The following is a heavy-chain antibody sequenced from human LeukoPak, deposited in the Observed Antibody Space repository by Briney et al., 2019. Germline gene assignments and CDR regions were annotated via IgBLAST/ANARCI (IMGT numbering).Heavy chain of an antibody. CDR2: INNSGST. Sequence: SETLSLTCTVSGFSLSSYYWSWIRQPPGKGLEWIGEINNSGSTNYNPSLKSRVTISVDTSKNQFSLKMSSVTAADTAVYYCARGSKRYCSSTSCYNWFDPWGQGTLVTVSS. D-gene: IGHD2-2*01. J-gene: IGHJ5*02. CDR3: ARGSKRYCSSTSCYNWFDP. V-gene: IGHV4-34*01. CDR1: GFSLSSYY.